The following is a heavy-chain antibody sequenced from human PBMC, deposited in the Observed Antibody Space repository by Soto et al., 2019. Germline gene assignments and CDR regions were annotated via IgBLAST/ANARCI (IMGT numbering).Heavy chain of an antibody. CDR3: AADFLYDILSGRGYYYYCMDV. CDR1: GYTFTSYG. CDR2: ISAYNGNT. D-gene: IGHD3-9*01. Sequence: ASVKVSCKASGYTFTSYGISWVRQAPGQGLEWMGWISAYNGNTNYAQKLQGRVTMTTDTSTSTAYMELRSLRSEDTAVYYCAADFLYDILSGRGYYYYCMDVPCQRTTGTVSS. V-gene: IGHV1-18*01. J-gene: IGHJ6*02.